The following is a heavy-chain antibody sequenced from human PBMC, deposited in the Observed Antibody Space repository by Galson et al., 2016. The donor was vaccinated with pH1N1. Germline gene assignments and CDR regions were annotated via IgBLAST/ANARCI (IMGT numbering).Heavy chain of an antibody. V-gene: IGHV3-30*04. D-gene: IGHD5-12*01. J-gene: IGHJ4*02. CDR3: ARDSEYSGHEGFH. CDR1: GFTFTSYA. Sequence: SLRLSCAASGFTFTSYAMHWVRQAPGKGLEWVAVILCDGTNEYYADSVKGRFTISRDKTQSTVYLQMNSLRTEDTAVYYWARDSEYSGHEGFHWAQGTLVIVSS. CDR2: ILCDGTNE.